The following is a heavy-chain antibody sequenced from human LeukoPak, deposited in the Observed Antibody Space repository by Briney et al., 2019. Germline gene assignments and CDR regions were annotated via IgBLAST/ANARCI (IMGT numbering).Heavy chain of an antibody. D-gene: IGHD4-17*01. Sequence: SETLSLTCTVSGGSISSYYWSWIRQPPGKGLGWIGYIYYSGSTNYNPSLKSRVAISVDTSKNQFSLKLSSVTAADTAVYYCASLRDYGDYGDYWGQGTLVSVP. J-gene: IGHJ4*02. CDR1: GGSISSYY. V-gene: IGHV4-59*01. CDR2: IYYSGST. CDR3: ASLRDYGDYGDY.